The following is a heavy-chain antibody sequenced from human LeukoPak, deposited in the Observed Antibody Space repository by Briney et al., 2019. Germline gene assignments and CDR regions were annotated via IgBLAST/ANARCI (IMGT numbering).Heavy chain of an antibody. CDR1: GFTFSSYA. J-gene: IGHJ3*02. CDR2: ISGSGGST. Sequence: PGGSLRLSCAASGFTFSSYAMSWVRQAPGKGLEWFSAISGSGGSTYYADSVKGRFTISRDNSKNTLYLQMNSLRAEDTAVYYCAKDPPGDYGSGSYYKGVDAFDIWGQGTMVTVSS. D-gene: IGHD3-10*01. V-gene: IGHV3-23*01. CDR3: AKDPPGDYGSGSYYKGVDAFDI.